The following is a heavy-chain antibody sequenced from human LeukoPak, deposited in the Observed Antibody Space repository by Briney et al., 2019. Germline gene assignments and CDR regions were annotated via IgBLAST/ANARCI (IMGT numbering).Heavy chain of an antibody. Sequence: PGGSLRLSCAASGFTFSSYAMSWVRQAPGKGLEWVSGTSGSGGGTYYAGSVKGRFTISRDNSKNTLYLQMNSLRVEDTAVYYCAKNGGSQCYSHLDSWGQGTLVTVSS. CDR3: AKNGGSQCYSHLDS. CDR2: TSGSGGGT. V-gene: IGHV3-23*01. D-gene: IGHD2-15*01. CDR1: GFTFSSYA. J-gene: IGHJ4*02.